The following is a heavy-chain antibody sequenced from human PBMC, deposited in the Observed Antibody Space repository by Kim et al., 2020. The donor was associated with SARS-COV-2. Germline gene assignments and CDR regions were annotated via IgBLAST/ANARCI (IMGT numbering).Heavy chain of an antibody. CDR2: ISSSSSYI. J-gene: IGHJ6*02. Sequence: GGSLRLSCAASGFTFSSYSMNWVRQAPGKGLEWVSSISSSSSYIYYADSVKGRFTISRDNAKNSLYLQMNSLRAEDTAVYYCASPGPYCSSTSCYSYYYYCMDVWGQGTTDTVSS. V-gene: IGHV3-21*01. CDR3: ASPGPYCSSTSCYSYYYYCMDV. D-gene: IGHD2-2*02. CDR1: GFTFSSYS.